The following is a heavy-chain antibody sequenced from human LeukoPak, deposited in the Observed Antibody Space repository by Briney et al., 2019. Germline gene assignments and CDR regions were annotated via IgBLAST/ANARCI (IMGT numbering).Heavy chain of an antibody. CDR3: ARGRTEDIVVVPAAPGPYYYYMDV. CDR1: GYTFTSYY. CDR2: INPSGGST. D-gene: IGHD2-2*01. Sequence: ASVKVSCKASGYTFTSYYMHWVRQAPGQGLEWMGIINPSGGSTSYAQKFQGRVTITADESTSTAYMELSSLRSEDTAVYYCARGRTEDIVVVPAAPGPYYYYMDVWGKGTTVTVSS. V-gene: IGHV1-46*01. J-gene: IGHJ6*03.